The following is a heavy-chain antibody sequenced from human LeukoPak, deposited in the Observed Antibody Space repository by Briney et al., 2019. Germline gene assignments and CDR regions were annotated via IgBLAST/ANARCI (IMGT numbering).Heavy chain of an antibody. D-gene: IGHD5-18*01. V-gene: IGHV4-39*01. CDR1: GGSISSSRYY. CDR3: GRLGYSYGYVDY. J-gene: IGHJ4*02. CDR2: IYYSGST. Sequence: SETLSLTCTGSGGSISSSRYYWGWIRQPPGKGLEWIGSIYYSGSTYYNPFLKSRVTISLDTSKNQFSLKLRSVAAADTAVYYCGRLGYSYGYVDYWGQGNLVTVSS.